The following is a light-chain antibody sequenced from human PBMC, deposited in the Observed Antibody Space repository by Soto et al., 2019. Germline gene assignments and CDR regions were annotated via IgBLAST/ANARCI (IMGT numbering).Light chain of an antibody. V-gene: IGLV2-8*01. J-gene: IGLJ2*01. CDR1: SSDAGGYNY. Sequence: QSALTQPPSASGSPGQSVTISCTGTSSDAGGYNYVSWYQQHPGKAPKLMIYEVSKRPSGVPDRFSGSKSGNTASLTVSGLQAEDEADYYCSSYAGSIFVVFGGGTQLTVL. CDR3: SSYAGSIFVV. CDR2: EVS.